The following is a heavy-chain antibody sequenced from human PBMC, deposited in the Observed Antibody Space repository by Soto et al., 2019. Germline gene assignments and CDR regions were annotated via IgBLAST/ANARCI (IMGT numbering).Heavy chain of an antibody. CDR2: IYYSGST. J-gene: IGHJ4*02. CDR3: ARGPVVTPFVDY. V-gene: IGHV4-61*01. CDR1: SGSLTSGNYY. Sequence: SETLSLTCTFASGSLTSGNYYWSWIRQPPGKGLEWIGHIYYSGSTNYNPSLKSRVTISVDASKNQFSLKLSSVTAAATAIYYCARGPVVTPFVDYWGQGTLVSVSS. D-gene: IGHD2-21*02.